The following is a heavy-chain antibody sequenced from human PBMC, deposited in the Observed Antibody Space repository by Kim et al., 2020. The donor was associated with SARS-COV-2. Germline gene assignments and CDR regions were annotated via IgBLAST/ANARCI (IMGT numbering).Heavy chain of an antibody. Sequence: ASVKVSCKASGYTFDTFSLYWLRQAPEQRFEWMGWINGGNGNTRYSQNFQGRVTFTRDTSATTAYMELTSLTFKDTAVYYCAREGSGSYNWLDPWGQGTL. CDR3: AREGSGSYNWLDP. CDR2: INGGNGNT. CDR1: GYTFDTFS. J-gene: IGHJ5*02. D-gene: IGHD3-10*01. V-gene: IGHV1-3*01.